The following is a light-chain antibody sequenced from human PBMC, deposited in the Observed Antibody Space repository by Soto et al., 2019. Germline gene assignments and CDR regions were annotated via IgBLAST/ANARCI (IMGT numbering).Light chain of an antibody. CDR1: QSVSSY. J-gene: IGKJ4*01. V-gene: IGKV3-11*01. Sequence: EIVLTQSPATLSLSPGERATLSCRASQSVSSYLAWYQQKPGQAPRLLIYDASNRATGIPARFSGGGSGTAFTLTISSLEPEDFAIYYCQQRSNWPPVTFGGGTKVEIK. CDR2: DAS. CDR3: QQRSNWPPVT.